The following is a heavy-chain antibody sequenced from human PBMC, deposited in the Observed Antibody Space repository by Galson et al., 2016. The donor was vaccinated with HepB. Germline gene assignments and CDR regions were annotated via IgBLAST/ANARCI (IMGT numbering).Heavy chain of an antibody. J-gene: IGHJ2*01. V-gene: IGHV5-51*01. CDR2: IYPDDSDT. Sequence: QSGAEVKKTGESLKISCKTSGYRFSDFWIGWVRHMPGKGLEWMGIIYPDDSDTKYNPSVRGHVTFSVDKSLRTAYLQWDSLKTSDSALYFFARRGNWGDWFFDFWGRGTQVTVSS. CDR1: GYRFSDFW. D-gene: IGHD7-27*01. CDR3: ARRGNWGDWFFDF.